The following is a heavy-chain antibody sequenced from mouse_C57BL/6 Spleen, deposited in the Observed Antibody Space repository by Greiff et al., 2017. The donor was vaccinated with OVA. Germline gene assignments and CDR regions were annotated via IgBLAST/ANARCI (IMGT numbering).Heavy chain of an antibody. CDR3: SSYDYWYFDV. J-gene: IGHJ1*03. Sequence: EVQLQQSGPELVKPGASVKISCKASGYTFTDYYMNWVKQSHGKSLEWIGDINPNNGGTSYNQKFKGKATLTVDKSSSTAYMELRSLTSEDSAVDDCSSYDYWYFDVWGTGTTVTVSS. CDR1: GYTFTDYY. D-gene: IGHD2-3*01. CDR2: INPNNGGT. V-gene: IGHV1-26*01.